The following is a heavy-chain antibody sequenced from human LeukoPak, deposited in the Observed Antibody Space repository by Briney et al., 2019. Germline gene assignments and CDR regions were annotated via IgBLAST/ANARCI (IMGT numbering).Heavy chain of an antibody. J-gene: IGHJ5*02. CDR3: ARDLYRDSLPVLWFDP. CDR2: IRDYNGNI. CDR1: GYTFTSYG. D-gene: IGHD4-11*01. V-gene: IGHV1-18*01. Sequence: ASVKVSCKASGYTFTSYGISWVRQAPGQGLEWMGWIRDYNGNINYAQKLQGSVTMTTDTSTSTAYMELRSLRSDDTGVYYCARDLYRDSLPVLWFDPWGEGTLVSVSS.